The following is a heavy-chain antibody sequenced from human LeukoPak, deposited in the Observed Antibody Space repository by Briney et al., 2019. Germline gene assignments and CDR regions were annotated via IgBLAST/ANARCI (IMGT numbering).Heavy chain of an antibody. CDR1: GESFSGYY. CDR3: ARGRFNYDSSGYSSFYH. CDR2: INHSGRT. V-gene: IGHV4-34*01. J-gene: IGHJ4*02. D-gene: IGHD3-22*01. Sequence: SETLSLTCAVYGESFSGYYWSWIRQPPGKGLEWIGEINHSGRTNYNPSLKSRATISVDTSKNQFSLRLSSVTAADTAVYYCARGRFNYDSSGYSSFYHWGQGTLVTVSS.